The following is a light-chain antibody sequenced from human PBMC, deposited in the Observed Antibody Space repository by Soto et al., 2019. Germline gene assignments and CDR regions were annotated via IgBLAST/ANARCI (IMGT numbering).Light chain of an antibody. V-gene: IGKV4-1*01. CDR2: WAS. CDR1: QSVLYSSNNKNY. Sequence: DIVMTQSPDSLAVSLGERATINCKSSQSVLYSSNNKNYLTWYQQKPGRPPRLLIYWASTRESGVPDRFSGSGSGTDFTLTISSLQAEDVAIYYCQHHYSTPPAFGGGTKVEIK. CDR3: QHHYSTPPA. J-gene: IGKJ4*02.